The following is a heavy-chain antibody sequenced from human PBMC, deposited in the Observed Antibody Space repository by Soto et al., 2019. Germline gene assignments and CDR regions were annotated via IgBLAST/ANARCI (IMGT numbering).Heavy chain of an antibody. Sequence: ASGKVSCKASGYTFTGYYMHWVRQAPGQGLEWMGWINPNSGGTNYAQKFQGRVTMTRDTPISTAYMELSRLRSDDTAVYYCARGGSGGSCYFPCYYYYGMDVWGQGTTVTVSS. V-gene: IGHV1-2*02. D-gene: IGHD2-15*01. CDR3: ARGGSGGSCYFPCYYYYGMDV. CDR1: GYTFTGYY. J-gene: IGHJ6*02. CDR2: INPNSGGT.